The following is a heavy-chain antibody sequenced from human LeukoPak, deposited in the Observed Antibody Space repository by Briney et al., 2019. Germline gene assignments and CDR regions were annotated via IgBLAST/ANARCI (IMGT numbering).Heavy chain of an antibody. CDR1: GGSISSSSYY. CDR2: IYYSGST. CDR3: ARQITMIVVVITAFDY. Sequence: SETLSLTCTVSGGSISSSSYYWGWIRQPPGKGLEWIGSIYYSGSTYYNPSLKSRATISVDTSKNQFSLKLSSVTAADTAVYYCARQITMIVVVITAFDYWGQGTLVTVSS. V-gene: IGHV4-39*01. J-gene: IGHJ4*02. D-gene: IGHD3-22*01.